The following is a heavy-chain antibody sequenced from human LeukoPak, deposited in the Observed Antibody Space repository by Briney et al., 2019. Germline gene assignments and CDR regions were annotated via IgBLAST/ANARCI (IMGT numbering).Heavy chain of an antibody. CDR2: IYYSGST. V-gene: IGHV4-39*01. J-gene: IGHJ6*02. D-gene: IGHD4-23*01. CDR3: ASRGWDEDGGHYYYYYGMDV. CDR1: GGSISSSSYY. Sequence: SETLSLTCTVSGGSISSSSYYWGWIRQPPGKGLEWIGSIYYSGSTYYNPSLKSRVTISVDTSKNQFSLKLSSVTAADTAVYYCASRGWDEDGGHYYYYYGMDVRGQGTTVTVSS.